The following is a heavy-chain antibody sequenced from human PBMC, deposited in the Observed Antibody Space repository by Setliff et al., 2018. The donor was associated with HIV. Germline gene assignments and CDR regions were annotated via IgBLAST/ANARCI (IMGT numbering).Heavy chain of an antibody. D-gene: IGHD1-1*01. J-gene: IGHJ4*02. V-gene: IGHV4-38-2*01. CDR2: IYHSGST. CDR1: AYSISSGYY. Sequence: SETLSLTCAVSAYSISSGYYWGWIRQPPGKGLEWIGSIYHSGSTYYNPSLKSRVTISVDTSKNHSSLKLRSVTAADTAVYYCAQLGMVDDFDYWGQGTLVTVSS. CDR3: AQLGMVDDFDY.